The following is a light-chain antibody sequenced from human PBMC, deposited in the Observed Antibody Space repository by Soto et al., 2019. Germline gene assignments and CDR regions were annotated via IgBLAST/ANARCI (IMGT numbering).Light chain of an antibody. CDR1: SSDVGDYNY. CDR3: CSYAGSSWV. Sequence: QSVLTQPRSVSGSPGQSVTISCIGTSSDVGDYNYVSWYQQHPGKAPTLMVYDVIKRPSGVPGRFSGSKSGNTASLTISGLQAEDEADYYCCSYAGSSWVFGGGTKVTVL. J-gene: IGLJ3*02. CDR2: DVI. V-gene: IGLV2-11*01.